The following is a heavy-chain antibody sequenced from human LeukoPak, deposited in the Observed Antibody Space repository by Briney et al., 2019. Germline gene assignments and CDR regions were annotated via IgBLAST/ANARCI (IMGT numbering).Heavy chain of an antibody. CDR1: GFTFSSYA. D-gene: IGHD4-11*01. J-gene: IGHJ4*02. CDR2: ISSTGTYI. Sequence: GGSLRLSCAASGFTFSSYAMSWVRQAPGKGLEWVSSISSTGTYIYYTDSVKGRFTISRDIANSLLYLQMNSLRADDTAVYYCARDLDYSTGFDYWGQGTLVTVSS. CDR3: ARDLDYSTGFDY. V-gene: IGHV3-21*01.